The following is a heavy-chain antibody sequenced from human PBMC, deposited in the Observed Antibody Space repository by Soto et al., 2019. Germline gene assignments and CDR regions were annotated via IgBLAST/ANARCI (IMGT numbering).Heavy chain of an antibody. Sequence: GASVKVSCKASGYTFTSYGISWVRQAPGQGLEWMGWISAYNGNTNYAQKLQGRVTMTTDTSTSTAYMELRSLRSDDTAVYYCARETTMGYYDSSGYVGGAFDIWGQATMVTVSS. J-gene: IGHJ3*02. CDR3: ARETTMGYYDSSGYVGGAFDI. V-gene: IGHV1-18*01. D-gene: IGHD3-22*01. CDR2: ISAYNGNT. CDR1: GYTFTSYG.